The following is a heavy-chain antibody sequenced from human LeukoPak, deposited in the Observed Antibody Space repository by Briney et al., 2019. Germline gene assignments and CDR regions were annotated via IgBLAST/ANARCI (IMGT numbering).Heavy chain of an antibody. CDR2: IYTSGST. J-gene: IGHJ4*02. V-gene: IGHV4-61*02. CDR3: AREGNYYDSSGYSYYFDY. CDR1: GGSISSGTYF. Sequence: PSQTLSLTCTVSGGSISSGTYFWTWIRQPAGKGLEWIGRIYTSGSTNYNPSLKSRVTISVDTSKNQFSLTLSSVTAADTAVYYCAREGNYYDSSGYSYYFDYWGQGTLVTVSS. D-gene: IGHD3-22*01.